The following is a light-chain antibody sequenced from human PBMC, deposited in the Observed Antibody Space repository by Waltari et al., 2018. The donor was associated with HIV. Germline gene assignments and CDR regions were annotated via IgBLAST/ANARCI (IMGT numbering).Light chain of an antibody. CDR2: AAS. CDR1: QNISNY. CDR3: QQTYSTPPYT. Sequence: DIQMTQSPSSLSASVGDRVTITCRASQNISNYLNWYQQKPGKAPKLLIDAASRLQSGVPSRFSGSGSGTDFTLTISSLQPEDFATYYCQQTYSTPPYTFGQGTKLEIK. J-gene: IGKJ2*01. V-gene: IGKV1-39*01.